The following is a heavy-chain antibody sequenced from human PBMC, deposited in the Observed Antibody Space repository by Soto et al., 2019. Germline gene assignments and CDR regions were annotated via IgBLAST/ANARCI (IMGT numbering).Heavy chain of an antibody. CDR2: ISYDGSNT. CDR1: GFTFSSYG. CDR3: ATGTSGAIFHYFDY. J-gene: IGHJ4*02. Sequence: GGSLRLSCAASGFTFSSYGMHWVRQAPGKGLEWVAIISYDGSNTYYADSVKGRFTISRDNSKNTLNLQMNSLRAEDTARYYCATGTSGAIFHYFDYWGRGTLVTVSS. V-gene: IGHV3-30*03. D-gene: IGHD2-15*01.